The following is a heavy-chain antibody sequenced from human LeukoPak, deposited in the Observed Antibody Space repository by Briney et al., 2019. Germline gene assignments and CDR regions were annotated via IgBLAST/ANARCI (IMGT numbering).Heavy chain of an antibody. Sequence: PGGSLRLSCAVSGFTFSSYWMTWVRQAPGKGLEWVANIKQDGSETYYVDSVKGRSTISRDNAKNSLYLQMNSLRAGDTAVYYCARGLYYFDTSGYLYYWGQGTLVTVSS. D-gene: IGHD3-22*01. V-gene: IGHV3-7*01. CDR1: GFTFSSYW. CDR2: IKQDGSET. CDR3: ARGLYYFDTSGYLYY. J-gene: IGHJ4*02.